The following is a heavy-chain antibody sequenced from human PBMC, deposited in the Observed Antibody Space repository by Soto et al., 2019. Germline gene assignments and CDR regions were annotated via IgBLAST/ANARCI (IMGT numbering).Heavy chain of an antibody. CDR1: GFTFSSYA. CDR3: AITSLFSASRNSYWSN. CDR2: IGGSGDGT. J-gene: IGHJ4*02. Sequence: EVQLLESGGVLVQPGGSLRLSCAASGFTFSSYAMTWVRQAPGMGLEWVSTIGGSGDGTYSADSVKGRFTISRDNSKNTLYLQMNSLRVEDTAVYYCAITSLFSASRNSYWSNWGQGTLVTVSS. V-gene: IGHV3-23*01. D-gene: IGHD2-8*02.